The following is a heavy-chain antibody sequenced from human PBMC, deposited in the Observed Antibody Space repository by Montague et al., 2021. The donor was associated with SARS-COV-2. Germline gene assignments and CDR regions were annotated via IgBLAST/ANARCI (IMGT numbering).Heavy chain of an antibody. D-gene: IGHD1-26*01. CDR3: AREGYRSGSFYIYY. CDR1: RLPFNGYA. V-gene: IGHV3-30*04. J-gene: IGHJ4*01. CDR2: ISHDESNH. Sequence: SLRLSCAASRLPFNGYAMHWVRQAPGKGLDFLTFISHDESNHRYADSVQGRFTISRDNSKNTLYLQMDSLRPEDTAVYYCAREGYRSGSFYIYYWGQGTLVTVSS.